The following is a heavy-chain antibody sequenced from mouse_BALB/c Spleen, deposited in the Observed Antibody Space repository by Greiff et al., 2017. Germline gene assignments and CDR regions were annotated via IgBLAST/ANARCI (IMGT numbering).Heavy chain of an antibody. V-gene: IGHV5-17*02. CDR3: ARNYYGSSLYYFDY. Sequence: EVQLVESGGGLVQPGGSRKLSCAASGFTFSSFGMHWVRQAPEKGLEWVAYISSGSSTIYYADTVKGRFTISRDNPKNTLFLQMTSLRSEDTAMYYCARNYYGSSLYYFDYWGQGTTLTVSS. CDR1: GFTFSSFG. J-gene: IGHJ2*01. CDR2: ISSGSSTI. D-gene: IGHD1-1*01.